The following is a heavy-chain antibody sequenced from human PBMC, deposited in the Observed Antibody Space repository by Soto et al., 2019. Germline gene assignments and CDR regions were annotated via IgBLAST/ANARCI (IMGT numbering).Heavy chain of an antibody. J-gene: IGHJ6*02. CDR1: GVSISSHD. CDR3: ARGKPSGYRFGPRNFFYYGLDV. V-gene: IGHV4-59*11. CDR2: IYYSGST. D-gene: IGHD5-18*01. Sequence: AVTMSLTCPCAGVSISSHDGILIRHHPGKGLEWIGYIYYSGSTNYNPSLKSRLTLSLDTSKNQFSLKVASVTAADTAVYFCARGKPSGYRFGPRNFFYYGLDVWGPGTTVTVSS.